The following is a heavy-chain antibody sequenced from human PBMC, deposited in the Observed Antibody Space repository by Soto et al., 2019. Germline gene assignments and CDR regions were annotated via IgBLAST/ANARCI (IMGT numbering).Heavy chain of an antibody. Sequence: SETLSLTCAVYGGSISSYYWSWIRRPPGKGLEWIGYIYYSGSTNYNPSLKSRVTISVDTSKNQFSLKLSSVTAADTAVYYCARVPQQLNRNSLNWFDPWGQGTLVTVSS. J-gene: IGHJ5*02. V-gene: IGHV4-59*01. CDR1: GGSISSYY. CDR3: ARVPQQLNRNSLNWFDP. CDR2: IYYSGST. D-gene: IGHD6-13*01.